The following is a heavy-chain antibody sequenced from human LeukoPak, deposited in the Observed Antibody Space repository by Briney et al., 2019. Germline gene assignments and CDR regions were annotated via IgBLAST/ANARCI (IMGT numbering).Heavy chain of an antibody. J-gene: IGHJ3*02. CDR3: ARGVYYYDSSGPNDAFDI. V-gene: IGHV3-33*01. D-gene: IGHD3-22*01. CDR1: GFTFSSYG. Sequence: PGRSLRLSCAASGFTFSSYGMHWVRQAPGKGLEWVAVIWYDGRNKYYADSVKGRFTISRDNSKNTLYLQMNSLRAEDTAVYYCARGVYYYDSSGPNDAFDIWGQGTMVTVSS. CDR2: IWYDGRNK.